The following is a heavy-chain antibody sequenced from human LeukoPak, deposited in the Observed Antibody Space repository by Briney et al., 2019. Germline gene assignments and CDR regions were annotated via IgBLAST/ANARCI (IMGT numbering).Heavy chain of an antibody. V-gene: IGHV1-18*01. J-gene: IGHJ4*02. D-gene: IGHD2-2*01. Sequence: GASVTVSCKASGYTFTSYGISWVRQAPGQGLEWMGWIGAYNGNTNYAQKLQGRVTMTTDTSTSTAYMELRSLRSDDTAVYYCARRLKRSTNKYYFDYWGQGTLVTVSS. CDR3: ARRLKRSTNKYYFDY. CDR2: IGAYNGNT. CDR1: GYTFTSYG.